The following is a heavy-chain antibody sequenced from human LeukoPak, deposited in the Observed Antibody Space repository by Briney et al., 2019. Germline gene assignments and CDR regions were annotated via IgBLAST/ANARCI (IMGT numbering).Heavy chain of an antibody. J-gene: IGHJ4*02. CDR3: ARQTKAVAGYYFHY. D-gene: IGHD6-19*01. CDR2: IYYSGST. Sequence: PSETLSLTCTVSGGSISSYYWSWIRQPPGKGLEWIGYIYYSGSTNYNPSLKSRVTISVDTSKNQFSLKLSSVTAADTAVYYCARQTKAVAGYYFHYWGQGTLVTVSS. CDR1: GGSISSYY. V-gene: IGHV4-59*01.